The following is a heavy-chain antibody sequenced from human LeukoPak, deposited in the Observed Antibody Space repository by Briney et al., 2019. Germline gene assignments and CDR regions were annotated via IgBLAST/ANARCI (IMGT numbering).Heavy chain of an antibody. V-gene: IGHV3-49*03. D-gene: IGHD6-19*01. J-gene: IGHJ4*02. Sequence: GGSLRLSCAASGFTFSSYSMSWFRQAPGKGLEWVGFIRSKAYGGTTEYAASVKGRFTISRDDSKSIAYLQMNSLKTEDTAVYYRTTSPEGLVQEIYKDDYWGQGTLVTVSS. CDR1: GFTFSSYS. CDR3: TTSPEGLVQEIYKDDY. CDR2: IRSKAYGGTT.